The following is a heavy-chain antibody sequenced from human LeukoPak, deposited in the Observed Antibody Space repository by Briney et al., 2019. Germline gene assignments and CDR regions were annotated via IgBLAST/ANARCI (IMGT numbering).Heavy chain of an antibody. CDR1: GFTVSSNY. J-gene: IGHJ3*02. CDR3: AKDRFPLGLGSAFDI. CDR2: IYRGGTT. Sequence: GGSLRLSCAASGFTVSSNYMSWVRQAPGKGLEWVSVIYRGGTTYYADSVKGRLTISRDNSKNTLYLQMNSLRVEDTAVYYCAKDRFPLGLGSAFDIWGQGTMVTVSS. V-gene: IGHV3-53*01. D-gene: IGHD3-16*01.